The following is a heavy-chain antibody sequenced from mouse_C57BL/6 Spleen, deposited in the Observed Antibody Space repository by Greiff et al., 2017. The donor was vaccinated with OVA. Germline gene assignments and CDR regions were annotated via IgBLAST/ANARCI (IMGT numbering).Heavy chain of an antibody. V-gene: IGHV6-6*01. CDR3: TRLVTTLYWYFDV. D-gene: IGHD2-2*01. Sequence: EVKVEESGGGLVQPGGSMKLSCAASGFTFSDAWMDWVRQSPEKGLEWVAEIRNKANNHATYYAESVKGRFTISRDDSKSSVYLQMNSLRAEDTGIYYCTRLVTTLYWYFDVWGTGTTVTVSS. CDR1: GFTFSDAW. CDR2: IRNKANNHAT. J-gene: IGHJ1*03.